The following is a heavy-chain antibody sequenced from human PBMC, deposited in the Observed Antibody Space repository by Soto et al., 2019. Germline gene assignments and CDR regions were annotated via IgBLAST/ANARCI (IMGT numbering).Heavy chain of an antibody. Sequence: GGSLRLSCAASGLTVSNAYMAWVRQAPGMGLEWVSVIYDNGTTYYADSVKGRFTISRDTSTNTLSLQMDSLGAEETAVYYCVRPLPSGRNYGLDVWGQGTTVTVSS. CDR1: GLTVSNAY. V-gene: IGHV3-53*01. D-gene: IGHD3-10*01. CDR3: VRPLPSGRNYGLDV. CDR2: IYDNGTT. J-gene: IGHJ6*02.